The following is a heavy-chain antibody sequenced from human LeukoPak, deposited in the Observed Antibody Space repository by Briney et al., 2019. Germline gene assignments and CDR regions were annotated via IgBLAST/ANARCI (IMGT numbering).Heavy chain of an antibody. CDR3: ARENPAGMAAAGTGLDY. J-gene: IGHJ4*02. CDR1: GGSISSGSYY. D-gene: IGHD6-13*01. V-gene: IGHV4-61*02. CDR2: IYTSGST. Sequence: SETLSLTCTVSGGSISSGSYYWSWIRQPAGKGLEWIGRIYTSGSTDYNPSLKSRVTISVDTSKNQFSLKLSSVTAADTAVYYCARENPAGMAAAGTGLDYWGQGTLVTVSS.